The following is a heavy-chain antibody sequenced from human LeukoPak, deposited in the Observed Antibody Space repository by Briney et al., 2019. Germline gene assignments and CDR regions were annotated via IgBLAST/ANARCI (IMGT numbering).Heavy chain of an antibody. CDR1: GFTFTDYW. D-gene: IGHD1-26*01. CDR3: ARVGTWELQRVFDY. V-gene: IGHV3-7*01. CDR2: IQRGGSES. Sequence: PGGSLRLSCAASGFTFTDYWMTWVRQVPGKGLEWVANIQRGGSESYYVDSVKGRFTISRENAKNSLYLQMASLRVEDTAVYYCARVGTWELQRVFDYWGQGTLVTVSS. J-gene: IGHJ4*02.